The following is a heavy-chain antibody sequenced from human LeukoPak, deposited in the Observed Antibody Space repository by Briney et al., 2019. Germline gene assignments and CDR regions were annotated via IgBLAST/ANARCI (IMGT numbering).Heavy chain of an antibody. CDR1: GFTFNNYG. Sequence: GGSLRLSCAASGFTFNNYGMHWVRQAPGKGLEWVAFIQYDGSNKYYADSVKGRFTISRDNSENTLYLQMNSLRTEDTAVYYCAKFADDYYDSSGYYDDYWGQGTLVTVSS. CDR3: AKFADDYYDSSGYYDDY. D-gene: IGHD3-22*01. V-gene: IGHV3-30*02. CDR2: IQYDGSNK. J-gene: IGHJ4*02.